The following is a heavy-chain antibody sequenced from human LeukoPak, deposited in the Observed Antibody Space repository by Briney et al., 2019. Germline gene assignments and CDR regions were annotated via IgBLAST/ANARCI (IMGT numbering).Heavy chain of an antibody. V-gene: IGHV4-59*01. D-gene: IGHD1-1*01. J-gene: IGHJ4*02. CDR1: GGSISSYY. Sequence: SETLSLTCTVSGGSISSYYWSWIRQPPGKGLEWIGYLYYSGNTNYNPSLSGRVSTSIDTSKNHFPLNLTSVTAADTAVYYCARGLSTGREDYFDYWGQGTLVSVSS. CDR2: LYYSGNT. CDR3: ARGLSTGREDYFDY.